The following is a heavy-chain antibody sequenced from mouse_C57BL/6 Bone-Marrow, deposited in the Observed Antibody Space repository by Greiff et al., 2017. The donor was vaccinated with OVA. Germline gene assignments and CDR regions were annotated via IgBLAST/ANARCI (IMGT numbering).Heavy chain of an antibody. CDR1: GFTFSSYG. J-gene: IGHJ4*01. D-gene: IGHD1-1*01. Sequence: DVQLVESGGDLVKPGGSLKLSCAASGFTFSSYGMSWVRQTPDKRLEWVATISSGGSYTYYPDSVKGRFTISRDNAKNTLYLQMSSLKSEDTAMYYCARQGDVLLLRAMDYWGQGTSVTVSS. CDR2: ISSGGSYT. V-gene: IGHV5-6*01. CDR3: ARQGDVLLLRAMDY.